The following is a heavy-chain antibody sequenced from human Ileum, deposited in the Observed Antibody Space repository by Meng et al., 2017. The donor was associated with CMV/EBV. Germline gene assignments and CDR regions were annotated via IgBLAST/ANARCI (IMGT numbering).Heavy chain of an antibody. J-gene: IGHJ4*02. CDR1: DRTFSYFG. V-gene: IGHV1-69*15. CDR2: IIPLFGTT. CDR3: ARDSVPSDSSGWYYYFDY. D-gene: IGHD6-19*01. Sequence: QVLTVGGEVKMLWHSVKVPSQVSDRTFSYFGISRVRQAPGQGLEWMGRIIPLFGTTDYAPKLQGRVTITADESTRTAYMQLNSLRSEDTAVYYCARDSVPSDSSGWYYYFDYWGQGTLVTVSS.